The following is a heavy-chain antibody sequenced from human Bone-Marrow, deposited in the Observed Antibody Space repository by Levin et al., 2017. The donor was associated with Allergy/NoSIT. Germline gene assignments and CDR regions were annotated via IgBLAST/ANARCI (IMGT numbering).Heavy chain of an antibody. CDR1: GFTFSSYA. V-gene: IGHV3-23*01. CDR2: ISGSGGST. Sequence: GESLKISCSASGFTFSSYAMSWVRQAPGKGLEWVSAISGSGGSTYYPDSVKGRFTISRNNSKNTLDLQMNSLRAEDTAVYYCAKDVMKQWLAFDLWGQGTLVTVSS. D-gene: IGHD6-19*01. CDR3: AKDVMKQWLAFDL. J-gene: IGHJ4*02.